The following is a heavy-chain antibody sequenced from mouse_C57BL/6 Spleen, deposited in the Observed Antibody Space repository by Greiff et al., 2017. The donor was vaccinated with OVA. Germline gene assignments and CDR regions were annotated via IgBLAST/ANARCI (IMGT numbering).Heavy chain of an antibody. V-gene: IGHV1-15*01. D-gene: IGHD1-1*01. Sequence: VQLQQSGAELVRPGASVTLSCKASGYTFTDYEMHWVKQTPVHGLEWIGAIDPETGGTAYNQKFKGKAILTADKSSSTAYMELRSLTSEDSAVYYCTELATVVATDYDDRGQGTTLTVSS. CDR2: IDPETGGT. J-gene: IGHJ2*01. CDR1: GYTFTDYE. CDR3: TELATVVATDYDD.